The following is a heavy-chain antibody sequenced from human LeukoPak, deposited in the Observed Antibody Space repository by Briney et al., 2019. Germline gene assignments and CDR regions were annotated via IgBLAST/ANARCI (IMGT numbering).Heavy chain of an antibody. V-gene: IGHV3-11*01. D-gene: IGHD3-3*01. CDR1: GFTFSDYY. J-gene: IGHJ4*02. CDR3: ARAFVIGDFYDN. CDR2: ISSSGSTI. Sequence: GGSLRLSCAASGFTFSDYYMSWIRQAPGNGLEWFSYISSSGSTIYYAGSVKGRFTISRDNAKNSLYLQMNSLRAEDTAVYSCARAFVIGDFYDNWGQGTLVTVSS.